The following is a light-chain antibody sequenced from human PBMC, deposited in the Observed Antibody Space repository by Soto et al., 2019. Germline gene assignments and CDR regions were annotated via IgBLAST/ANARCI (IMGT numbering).Light chain of an antibody. Sequence: EIVLTQSPGTLSLSPGERATLSCRASQSVSSSYLAWYQQKPGQAPRLLIYGTTTRTTGIPDRFSGSGSGTNLTLTISRLEPEDFAVYYCQQYGSSLVTFGQGTKVEIK. J-gene: IGKJ1*01. CDR2: GTT. V-gene: IGKV3-20*01. CDR1: QSVSSSY. CDR3: QQYGSSLVT.